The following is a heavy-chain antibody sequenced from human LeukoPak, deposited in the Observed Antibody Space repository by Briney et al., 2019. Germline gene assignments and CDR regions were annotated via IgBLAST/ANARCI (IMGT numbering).Heavy chain of an antibody. Sequence: GGSLRLSCAAAGFTFRSYEMNWVRQAPGKGLEWISYIGSSGSTLYYADSVKGRFTISRDNAKNSLYLQMTSLTAEDTAVYYCARETCTTTRCYYYYYNYMDVGGKGPRSPSP. J-gene: IGHJ6*03. D-gene: IGHD2-2*01. CDR3: ARETCTTTRCYYYYYNYMDV. CDR1: GFTFRSYE. CDR2: IGSSGSTL. V-gene: IGHV3-48*03.